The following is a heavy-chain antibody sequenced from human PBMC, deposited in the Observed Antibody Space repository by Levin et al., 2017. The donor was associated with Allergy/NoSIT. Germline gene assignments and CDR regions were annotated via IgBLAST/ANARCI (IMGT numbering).Heavy chain of an antibody. Sequence: QHGESLKISCTASGFTFEDYAMHWVRQAPGKGLEWVSVIWYDGSNIYYADSVKGRFTISRDNSRNTLYLQINRLRAEDTAVYYCARGQLQMRLDFSLDSWGQGTLVMVSS. J-gene: IGHJ4*02. CDR1: GFTFEDYA. CDR2: IWYDGSNI. V-gene: IGHV3-33*01. CDR3: ARGQLQMRLDFSLDS. D-gene: IGHD3/OR15-3a*01.